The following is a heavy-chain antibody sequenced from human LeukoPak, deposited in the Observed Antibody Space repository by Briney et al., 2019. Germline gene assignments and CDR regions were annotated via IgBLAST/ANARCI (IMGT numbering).Heavy chain of an antibody. D-gene: IGHD2-2*02. CDR1: GGYLGSYY. V-gene: IGHV4-59*12. Sequence: PSETLSLTCSVSGGYLGSYYWSWIRQPPGKRLEWIGYIYYSGSTKYNPSLESRATISVDTSKNQFSLKLSSVTAADTAVYYCARVGVVPAAILDYWGQGTLVTVSS. J-gene: IGHJ4*02. CDR2: IYYSGST. CDR3: ARVGVVPAAILDY.